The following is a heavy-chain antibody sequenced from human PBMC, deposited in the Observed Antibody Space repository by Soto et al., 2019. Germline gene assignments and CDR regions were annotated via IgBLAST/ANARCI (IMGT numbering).Heavy chain of an antibody. Sequence: EVQLVESGGGLVQPGGSLRLSCAASGFSFSIYAMDWVRQAPGKGLEWLSYINGGSNYIFYADSVKGRFTISRDNAKNSLYLQMDSLSADDTAVYYCARDGKRGYEFDNWGQGTLVTVSS. V-gene: IGHV3-48*01. CDR2: INGGSNYI. D-gene: IGHD1-1*01. CDR1: GFSFSIYA. CDR3: ARDGKRGYEFDN. J-gene: IGHJ4*02.